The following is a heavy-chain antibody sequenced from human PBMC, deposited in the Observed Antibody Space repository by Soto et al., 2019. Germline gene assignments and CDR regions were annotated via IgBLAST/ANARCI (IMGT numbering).Heavy chain of an antibody. CDR2: ISSSSSYI. Sequence: GGSLRLSCAASGFTFSSYSMNWVRQAPGKGLEWVSSISSSSSYIYYADSVKGRFTISRDNAKNSLYLQRNSLRAEDTAVYYCARDRGEGYYYGSGISYYYYGMDVWGQGTTVTVSS. V-gene: IGHV3-21*01. CDR1: GFTFSSYS. J-gene: IGHJ6*02. CDR3: ARDRGEGYYYGSGISYYYYGMDV. D-gene: IGHD3-10*01.